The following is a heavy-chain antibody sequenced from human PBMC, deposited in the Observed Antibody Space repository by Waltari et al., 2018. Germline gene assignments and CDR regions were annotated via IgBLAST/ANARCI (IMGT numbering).Heavy chain of an antibody. D-gene: IGHD3-3*01. CDR2: IYYSGST. J-gene: IGHJ4*02. CDR3: ARDGYDFWSGSHFDY. Sequence: QVQLQASGPGLVKPSATLSLTCTVSGGHISSYYRTLIRPPPGKGLEWIGYIYYSGSTNYNPSLKSRVTISVDTSKNQFSLKLSSVTAADTAVYYCARDGYDFWSGSHFDYWGQGTLVTVSS. V-gene: IGHV4-59*01. CDR1: GGHISSYY.